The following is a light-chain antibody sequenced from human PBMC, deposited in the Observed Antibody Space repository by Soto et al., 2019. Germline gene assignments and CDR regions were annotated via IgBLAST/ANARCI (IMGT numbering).Light chain of an antibody. V-gene: IGKV1-39*01. CDR3: QQSYDTPIT. J-gene: IGKJ5*01. CDR2: AAS. CDR1: QSISSF. Sequence: ILLNHYPSSLSASLGYIVTITCRASQSISSFLNWYQLKPRTAPKLLIFAASGLQSGVPSRFSGSGSGTDFTLTINSLQPEDFATYYCQQSYDTPITFGQRGRLEIK.